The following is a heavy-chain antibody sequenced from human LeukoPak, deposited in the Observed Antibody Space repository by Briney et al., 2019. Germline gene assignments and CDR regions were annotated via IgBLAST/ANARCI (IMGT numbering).Heavy chain of an antibody. CDR1: GASISSYY. CDR3: AGGPYPAAGTDHQFDY. CDR2: IFYRGST. Sequence: AETLSLTCTISGASISSYYWSWIRQPPGKGLEWIGYIFYRGSTLYNPTLQSRVTITVDTSKNQSSLKLTFVTAADTAVYYCAGGPYPAAGTDHQFDYWGEGTLVTVSS. V-gene: IGHV4-59*01. J-gene: IGHJ4*02. D-gene: IGHD6-13*01.